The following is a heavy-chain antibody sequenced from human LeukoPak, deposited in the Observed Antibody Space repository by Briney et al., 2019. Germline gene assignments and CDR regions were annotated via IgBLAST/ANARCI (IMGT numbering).Heavy chain of an antibody. Sequence: GGSLRLSCAASGFTFSSYAMSWVRQAPGKGLEWVSAISASGGSTYYADSMKGRFTISRDNSKNTLYLQMNSLRAEDTAVYYCARGGKYSSSWLFDHWGQGTLVTVSS. D-gene: IGHD6-13*01. CDR3: ARGGKYSSSWLFDH. CDR2: ISASGGST. V-gene: IGHV3-23*01. J-gene: IGHJ4*02. CDR1: GFTFSSYA.